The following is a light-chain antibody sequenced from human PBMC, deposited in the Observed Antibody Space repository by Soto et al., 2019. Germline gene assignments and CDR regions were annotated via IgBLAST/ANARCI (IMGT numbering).Light chain of an antibody. J-gene: IGKJ2*01. CDR1: QSISSW. CDR3: QQSNSYYT. Sequence: DIQMTQSPSTLSASVGDRVTITCRASQSISSWLAWYQQKPGKAPKLLVYKASSLESGVPSRFSGSGSGTEFTLTISSLQPDDFATYDCQQSNSYYTFGQGTKLEIK. V-gene: IGKV1-5*03. CDR2: KAS.